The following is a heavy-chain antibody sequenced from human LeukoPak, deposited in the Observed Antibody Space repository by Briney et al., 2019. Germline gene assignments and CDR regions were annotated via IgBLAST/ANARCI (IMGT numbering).Heavy chain of an antibody. CDR3: ATSTPSDWYPFDY. CDR2: TYYRSKWYY. J-gene: IGHJ4*02. Sequence: SQTLSPTCAISGDSVSSNTAAWNWIRQSPSRGLEWLGRTYYRSKWYYDYAVSLKSRITIYPDTSKNQFSLQLNSVTPEDTAVYYCATSTPSDWYPFDYWGQGTLVTVSS. V-gene: IGHV6-1*01. CDR1: GDSVSSNTAA. D-gene: IGHD6-19*01.